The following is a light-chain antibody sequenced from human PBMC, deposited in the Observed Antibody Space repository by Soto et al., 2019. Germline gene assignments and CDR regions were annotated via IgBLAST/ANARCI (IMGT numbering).Light chain of an antibody. J-gene: IGKJ3*01. CDR3: QQYGSSLFT. CDR1: QSVSSKY. CDR2: GTS. V-gene: IGKV3-20*01. Sequence: DIVLTQSPGTLSLSPGERATLSCRASQSVSSKYLAWYQQKPGQPPRVLIYGTSIRATGIPERFSGGGSGTDFTLTITRREAEDFAVYCCQQYGSSLFTFGPGTKVDF.